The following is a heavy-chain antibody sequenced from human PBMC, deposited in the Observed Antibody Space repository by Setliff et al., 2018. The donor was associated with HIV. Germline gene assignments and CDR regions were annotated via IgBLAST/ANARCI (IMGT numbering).Heavy chain of an antibody. D-gene: IGHD2-8*01. CDR3: ASGSGYCNKGDCYIGVHRTPDKYYFDS. J-gene: IGHJ4*02. CDR2: INPLFGTT. Sequence: GASVKVSCKASGDTFSNYAITWVRQAPGQGLEWMGGINPLFGTTNYAHNFQGRLTITTDQIMSTAYMELTSLRSEDTAVYYCASGSGYCNKGDCYIGVHRTPDKYYFDSWGQGTLVTGS. CDR1: GDTFSNYA. V-gene: IGHV1-69*05.